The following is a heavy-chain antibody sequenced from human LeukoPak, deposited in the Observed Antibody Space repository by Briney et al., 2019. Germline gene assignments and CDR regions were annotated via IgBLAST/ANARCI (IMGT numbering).Heavy chain of an antibody. Sequence: SVKVSCKASGGTFSSYAISWVRQAPGPGLEWMGGIIPIFGTANYAQKFQGRVTITTDESTSTAYMELSSLRSEDTAVYYCARLRGPIAAAPMDVWGKGTTVTVSS. J-gene: IGHJ6*04. CDR1: GGTFSSYA. D-gene: IGHD6-13*01. V-gene: IGHV1-69*05. CDR2: IIPIFGTA. CDR3: ARLRGPIAAAPMDV.